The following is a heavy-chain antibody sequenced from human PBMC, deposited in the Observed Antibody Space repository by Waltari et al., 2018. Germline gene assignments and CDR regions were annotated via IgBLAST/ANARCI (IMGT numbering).Heavy chain of an antibody. CDR2: IYHSGST. D-gene: IGHD3-10*01. J-gene: IGHJ4*02. Sequence: QVQLQESGPGLVKPSETLSLTCAVSGYSISSGYYWGWIRQPPGKGLEWIGSIYHSGSTYYNPSLKSRVTISVDTSKNQFSLKLSSVTAADTAVYYCARARTYYYGSGSYRLEVEYFDYWAREPWSPSPQ. CDR1: GYSISSGYY. CDR3: ARARTYYYGSGSYRLEVEYFDY. V-gene: IGHV4-38-2*01.